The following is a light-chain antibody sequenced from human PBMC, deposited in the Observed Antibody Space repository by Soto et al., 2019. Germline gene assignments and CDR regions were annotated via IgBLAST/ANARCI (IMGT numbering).Light chain of an antibody. CDR3: HQYNDWPPA. CDR2: GAT. V-gene: IGKV1-39*01. J-gene: IGKJ1*01. Sequence: DIQMTQSPSSLSASIGDRVTITCRASQSISSYLNWYQQKPGKAPMLLIYGATNLQSGVPSRFSGSGSRTDFTLTISSLQPEDFAVFYCHQYNDWPPAFDQGTKVDIK. CDR1: QSISSY.